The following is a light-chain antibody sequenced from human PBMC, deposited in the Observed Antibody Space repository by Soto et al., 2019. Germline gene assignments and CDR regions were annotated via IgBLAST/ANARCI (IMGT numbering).Light chain of an antibody. Sequence: DIVMTQSPDSLAVSLGERATINCKSSQNLLYSSNNKNYLAWYQQKPGQPPKLLIYWASTRESGVPDRFSGSGSGIDFTLTISSLQAEDVAVYYCQQYYSSPYTFGQGTKLEIK. V-gene: IGKV4-1*01. CDR1: QNLLYSSNNKNY. CDR3: QQYYSSPYT. CDR2: WAS. J-gene: IGKJ2*01.